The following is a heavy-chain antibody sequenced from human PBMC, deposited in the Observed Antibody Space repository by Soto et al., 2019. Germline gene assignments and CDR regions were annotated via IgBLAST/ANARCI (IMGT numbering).Heavy chain of an antibody. D-gene: IGHD3-22*01. Sequence: SVKVSCKASGGTFSSYAISWVRQAPGQGLEWMGGIIPIFGTANYSQKFQGRVTITADESTSTAYMELSSLRSEDTAVYYCARSNYYDSSAPSYFDYWGQGTLVTVSS. CDR1: GGTFSSYA. J-gene: IGHJ4*01. CDR3: ARSNYYDSSAPSYFDY. V-gene: IGHV1-69*13. CDR2: IIPIFGTA.